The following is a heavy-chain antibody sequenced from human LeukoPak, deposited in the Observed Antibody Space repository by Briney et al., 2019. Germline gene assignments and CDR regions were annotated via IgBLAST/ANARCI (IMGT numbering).Heavy chain of an antibody. Sequence: PGGSLRLSCAASGFTFSSFWMSWVRQAPGKGLEWVANINQDGSEKYYLDSVKGRFTISRDNAKNSLYLQMNSLRAEDTAVYYCARAQWLVQYYFDYWGQGTLVTVSS. V-gene: IGHV3-7*01. J-gene: IGHJ4*02. D-gene: IGHD6-19*01. CDR1: GFTFSSFW. CDR2: INQDGSEK. CDR3: ARAQWLVQYYFDY.